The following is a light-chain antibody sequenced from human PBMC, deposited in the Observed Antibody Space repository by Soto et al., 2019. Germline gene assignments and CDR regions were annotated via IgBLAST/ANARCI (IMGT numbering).Light chain of an antibody. J-gene: IGKJ1*01. V-gene: IGKV1-39*01. Sequence: DVQMTQSQSSLSASVGDRVTITCRASHSIISYVTCYQQKAAKAPNLLIYTASNLQSGVPPRFSCSGSGTDFTLTISSLQPEDFATYFCQQSYSRPRAFGQGTNV. CDR1: HSIISY. CDR2: TAS. CDR3: QQSYSRPRA.